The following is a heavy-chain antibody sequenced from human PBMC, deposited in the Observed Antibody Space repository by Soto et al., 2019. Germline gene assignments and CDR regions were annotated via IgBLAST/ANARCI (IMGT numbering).Heavy chain of an antibody. V-gene: IGHV3-23*01. Sequence: LRLSCAASGFTFSSYAMSWVRQAPGKGLEWVSAISGSGGSAYYADSVKGRFTISRDNSKNTLYLQMNSLRAEDTAVYCCAKYPIAARLGQFDYWGQGTLVTVSS. D-gene: IGHD6-6*01. CDR2: ISGSGGSA. CDR1: GFTFSSYA. J-gene: IGHJ4*02. CDR3: AKYPIAARLGQFDY.